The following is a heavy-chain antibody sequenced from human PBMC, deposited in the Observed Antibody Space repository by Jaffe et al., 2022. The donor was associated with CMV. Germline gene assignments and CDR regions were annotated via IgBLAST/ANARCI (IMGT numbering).Heavy chain of an antibody. CDR2: IYYSGST. V-gene: IGHV4-59*01. D-gene: IGHD6-19*01. CDR1: GGSISSYY. CDR3: ARVPGAGIMYYFDY. J-gene: IGHJ4*02. Sequence: QVQLQESGPGLVKPSETLSLTCTVSGGSISSYYWSWIRQPPGKGLEWIGYIYYSGSTNYNPSLKSRVTISVDTSKNQFSLKLSSVTAADTAVYYCARVPGAGIMYYFDYWGQGTLVTVSS.